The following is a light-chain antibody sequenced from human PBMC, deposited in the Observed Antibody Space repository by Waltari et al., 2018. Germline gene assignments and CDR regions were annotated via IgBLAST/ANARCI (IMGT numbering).Light chain of an antibody. CDR3: QQYGNSRT. CDR2: DTA. J-gene: IGKJ1*01. V-gene: IGKV3-20*01. Sequence: EIVLTQSPGTLSLSPGQRATLSCRASQSINSFYFAWYQQKPGQAPSLLIYDTATRATGVPDRFTGSGSVTDFALTISRLEPEDFAVYYCQQYGNSRTFGQGTKVEIK. CDR1: QSINSFY.